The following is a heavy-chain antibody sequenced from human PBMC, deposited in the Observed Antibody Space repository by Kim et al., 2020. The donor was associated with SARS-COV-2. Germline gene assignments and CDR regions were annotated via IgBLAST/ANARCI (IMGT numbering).Heavy chain of an antibody. Sequence: SETLSLTCSVSGGSIRSGGKFWTWIRQHPAKGLEWIGYISYSGNSHYSPSLRSRVSISLQTSENQFSLELTSVTAADTAVYYCARGQPLDYWCEGIVFT. CDR2: ISYSGNS. CDR1: GGSIRSGGKF. D-gene: IGHD2-2*01. V-gene: IGHV4-31*03. CDR3: ARGQPLDY. J-gene: IGHJ4*02.